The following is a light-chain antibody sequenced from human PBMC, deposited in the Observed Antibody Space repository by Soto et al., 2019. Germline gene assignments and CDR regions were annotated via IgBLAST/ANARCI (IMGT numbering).Light chain of an antibody. V-gene: IGLV2-14*01. CDR2: EVS. Sequence: QSALTQPASVSGSPGQTITISCTGNSSDVGDYNYVSWYQQHPGKAPKLMIYEVSNRPSGVSHRFSGSKSGNTASLTISGLQAEDEADYYCSSYTGRSTRIFGGGTKLSVL. CDR3: SSYTGRSTRI. J-gene: IGLJ2*01. CDR1: SSDVGDYNY.